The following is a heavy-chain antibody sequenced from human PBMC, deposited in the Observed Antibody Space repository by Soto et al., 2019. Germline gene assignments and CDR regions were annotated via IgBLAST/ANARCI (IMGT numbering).Heavy chain of an antibody. D-gene: IGHD6-19*01. CDR2: IHHSGST. V-gene: IGHV4-34*01. CDR3: ARGAAVAVAGIDY. J-gene: IGHJ4*02. CDR1: GGSFSGYY. Sequence: QVQLQQWGAGLLKPSETLSLTCAVYGGSFSGYYWSWVRQPPGKGLEWIAEIHHSGSTNYNPSLKSRVTIWVDTSKNQFSLKLSSVTAVDSAVYYCARGAAVAVAGIDYLGQGTLFTVSS.